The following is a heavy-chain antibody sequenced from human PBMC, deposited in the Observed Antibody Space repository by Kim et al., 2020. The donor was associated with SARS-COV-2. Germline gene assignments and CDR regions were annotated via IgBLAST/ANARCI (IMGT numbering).Heavy chain of an antibody. CDR3: ARHTAGLDY. D-gene: IGHD1-1*01. Sequence: GSTNYNPSLKSRVTISVDTSKNQFSLKLSSVTAADTAVYYCARHTAGLDYWGQGTLVTVSS. V-gene: IGHV4-59*08. J-gene: IGHJ4*02. CDR2: GST.